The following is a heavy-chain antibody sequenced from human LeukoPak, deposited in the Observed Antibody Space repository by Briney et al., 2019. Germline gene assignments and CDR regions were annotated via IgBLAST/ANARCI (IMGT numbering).Heavy chain of an antibody. Sequence: PSETLSLTCTVSGYSISSGYYWGWIRQPPGKGLEWIGSIYHSGSTYYNPSLKSRVTISVDTSKNQFSLKLSSVTAADTAVYYCARGTPYYYDSSGYSAFDYWGQGTLVTVSS. CDR1: GYSISSGYY. D-gene: IGHD3-22*01. CDR2: IYHSGST. J-gene: IGHJ4*02. V-gene: IGHV4-38-2*02. CDR3: ARGTPYYYDSSGYSAFDY.